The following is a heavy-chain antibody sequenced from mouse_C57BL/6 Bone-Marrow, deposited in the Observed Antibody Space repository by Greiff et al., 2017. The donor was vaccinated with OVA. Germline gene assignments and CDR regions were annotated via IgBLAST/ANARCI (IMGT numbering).Heavy chain of an antibody. J-gene: IGHJ1*03. V-gene: IGHV1-5*01. CDR1: GYTFTSYW. Sequence: EVQLQQSGTVLARPGASVKMSCKTSGYTFTSYWMHWVKQRPGQGLEWIGAIYPGNSDTSYNQKFKGKAKLTAVTSASTAYMELSSLTNEDSAVYYCTRNRNYYGSSLYWYFDVWGTGTTVTVSS. CDR2: IYPGNSDT. D-gene: IGHD1-1*01. CDR3: TRNRNYYGSSLYWYFDV.